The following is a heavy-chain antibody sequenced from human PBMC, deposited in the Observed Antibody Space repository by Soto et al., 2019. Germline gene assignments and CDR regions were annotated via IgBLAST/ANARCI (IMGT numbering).Heavy chain of an antibody. V-gene: IGHV4-34*01. Sequence: SETLSLTCAVYGGSFSGYYWSWIRQPPGKGLEWIGEINHSGSTNYNPSLKSRVTISVDTSKNQFSLKLSSVTAADTAVYYCAREVVQVGATTGPYHSYYYGMDVWGQGTTVTVSS. CDR1: GGSFSGYY. CDR2: INHSGST. J-gene: IGHJ6*02. D-gene: IGHD1-26*01. CDR3: AREVVQVGATTGPYHSYYYGMDV.